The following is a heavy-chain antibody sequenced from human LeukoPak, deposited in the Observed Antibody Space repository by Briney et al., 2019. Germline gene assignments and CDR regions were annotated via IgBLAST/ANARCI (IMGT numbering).Heavy chain of an antibody. Sequence: ASVKVSCMASGLTFTGVNYIHWVRQAPGQGPEWMGWINTNNGVTDYARKFQGRVTMTRDTSISTAYMELYRLTSDDMAMYYCTKDRLSKWFDPWGQGTLVTVSS. CDR2: INTNNGVT. J-gene: IGHJ5*02. CDR1: GLTFTGVNY. D-gene: IGHD5-12*01. V-gene: IGHV1-2*02. CDR3: TKDRLSKWFDP.